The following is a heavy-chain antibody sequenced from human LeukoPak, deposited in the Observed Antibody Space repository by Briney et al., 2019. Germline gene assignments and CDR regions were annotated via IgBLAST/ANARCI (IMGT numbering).Heavy chain of an antibody. D-gene: IGHD1-26*01. CDR3: ARDRPERELPAFDI. V-gene: IGHV3-20*04. J-gene: IGHJ3*02. Sequence: GGSLRLSCAASGFTFDDYGMSWVRQAPGKGLEWVSGINWNGGSAGYADSVKGRFTISRDNAKNSLYLQMNSLRAEDTALYYCARDRPERELPAFDIWGQGTMVTVSS. CDR1: GFTFDDYG. CDR2: INWNGGSA.